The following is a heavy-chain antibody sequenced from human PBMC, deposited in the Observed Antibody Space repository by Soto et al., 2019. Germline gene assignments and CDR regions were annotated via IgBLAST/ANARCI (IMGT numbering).Heavy chain of an antibody. Sequence: LRLSCVASGFNLSHPWMTLVRQAAGKCLEWVGRIKSKTDGRTADYAAPVKGRATISRDDSKNTVYLQMNSLKTEDTAVYYCTTGIYYDILTGYHNVAYWGQGALVTVSS. CDR3: TTGIYYDILTGYHNVAY. D-gene: IGHD3-9*01. CDR1: GFNLSHPW. J-gene: IGHJ4*02. V-gene: IGHV3-15*01. CDR2: IKSKTDGRTA.